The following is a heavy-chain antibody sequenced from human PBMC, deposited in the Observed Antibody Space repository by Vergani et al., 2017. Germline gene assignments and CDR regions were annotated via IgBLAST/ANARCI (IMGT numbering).Heavy chain of an antibody. CDR1: GFTFSSYA. CDR2: ISYDGSNK. V-gene: IGHV3-30-3*01. Sequence: QVQLVESGGGAVQPGRSLRLSCAASGFTFSSYAMHWVRPAPGKGLEWVAVISYDGSNKYYADSVKGRFTISRDNSKNTLYLQMNSLRAEDTAVYYCARTSGSYRTPVDYWGQGTLVTVSS. CDR3: ARTSGSYRTPVDY. D-gene: IGHD1-26*01. J-gene: IGHJ4*02.